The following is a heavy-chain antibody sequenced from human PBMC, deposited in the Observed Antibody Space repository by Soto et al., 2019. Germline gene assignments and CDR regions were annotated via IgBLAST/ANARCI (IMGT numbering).Heavy chain of an antibody. CDR1: GVSISSGDHY. CDR3: ARVPRYYYGSGSLGDV. D-gene: IGHD3-10*01. Sequence: SETLSLTCTVSGVSISSGDHYCRWIRQPPGKGLEGIGYIYYSGSTYYNPSLKSLVTISVGTSKYQLSLKLTSVTAADTAVYYCARVPRYYYGSGSLGDVWGQGTTVNV. V-gene: IGHV4-30-4*01. J-gene: IGHJ6*02. CDR2: IYYSGST.